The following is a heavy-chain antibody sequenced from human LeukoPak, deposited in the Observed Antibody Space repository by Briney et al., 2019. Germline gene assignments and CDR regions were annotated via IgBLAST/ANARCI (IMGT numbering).Heavy chain of an antibody. J-gene: IGHJ6*03. CDR2: IYYSGST. D-gene: IGHD6-13*01. V-gene: IGHV4-59*01. CDR3: ARNSSSWYDFGDYYYMDV. CDR1: GGSISSYY. Sequence: SETLSLTCTVSGGSISSYYWSWIRQPPGKGLEWIGYIYYSGSTNYNPSLKSRVTISVDTSKNQFSLKLSSVTAADTAAYYCARNSSSWYDFGDYYYMDVWGKGTTVTVSS.